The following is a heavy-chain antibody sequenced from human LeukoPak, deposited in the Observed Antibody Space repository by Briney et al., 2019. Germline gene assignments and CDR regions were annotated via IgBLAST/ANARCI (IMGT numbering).Heavy chain of an antibody. D-gene: IGHD1-26*01. Sequence: PSETLSLTCSVSGGSISSSSSYWGWIRQPPGKGLEWVGIIYYSGSTDYNPPLKSRVTISVDTSKNQFSLRLSSVTAADTAVYYCARFRSSGSLQADYWGQGTLVTVSS. V-gene: IGHV4-39*07. J-gene: IGHJ4*02. CDR1: GGSISSSSSY. CDR2: IYYSGST. CDR3: ARFRSSGSLQADY.